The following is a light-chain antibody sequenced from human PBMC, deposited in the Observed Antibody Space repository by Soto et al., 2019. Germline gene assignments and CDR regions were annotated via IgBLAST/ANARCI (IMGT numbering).Light chain of an antibody. CDR3: CSYVGARTYV. Sequence: QSALTQPASVSGSPGQSITISCSGSISDVGSSGPVSWYQHHPGQVPKLIIYEGSRRPSRVSSRFSGSKTGNTASLTITGLQAEDEANYYCCSYVGARTYVFGTGTKLTVL. CDR1: ISDVGSSGP. CDR2: EGS. V-gene: IGLV2-23*01. J-gene: IGLJ1*01.